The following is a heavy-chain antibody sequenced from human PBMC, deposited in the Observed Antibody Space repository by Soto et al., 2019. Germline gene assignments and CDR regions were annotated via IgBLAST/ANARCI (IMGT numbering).Heavy chain of an antibody. CDR2: INPSGGST. Sequence: ASGKVSCKASGYTFTSYYMHWVRQAPGQGLEWMGIINPSGGSTSYAQKFQGRVTMTRDTSTSTVYMELSSLRSEDTAVYYCARGTDYYDSSGYYYYGVDVWGQGTAVTVSS. CDR1: GYTFTSYY. D-gene: IGHD3-22*01. J-gene: IGHJ6*02. CDR3: ARGTDYYDSSGYYYYGVDV. V-gene: IGHV1-46*01.